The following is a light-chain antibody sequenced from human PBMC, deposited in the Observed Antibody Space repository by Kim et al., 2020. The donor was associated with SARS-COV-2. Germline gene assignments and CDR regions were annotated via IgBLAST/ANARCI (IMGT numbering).Light chain of an antibody. J-gene: IGKJ4*01. CDR1: QSVSSS. V-gene: IGKV3-11*01. CDR2: HVS. CDR3: QQRRNWPLT. Sequence: WSPGERATLSCRASQSVSSSLAWYRQKPGQVPRLLIYHVSNRATGIPARFSGSGSGTDFTLTISSLEPEDFAVYYCQQRRNWPLTFGGGTKVEIK.